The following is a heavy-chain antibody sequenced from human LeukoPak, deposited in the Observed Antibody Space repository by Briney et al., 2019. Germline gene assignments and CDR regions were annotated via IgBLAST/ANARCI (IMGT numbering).Heavy chain of an antibody. CDR2: IYYSGST. V-gene: IGHV4-59*01. Sequence: SETLSLTCTVSGGSISSYYWSWIRQPPGKGLEWIGYIYYSGSTNYKPSLKSRVTISVDTSKNQFSLKLSSVTAADTAVYYCARGMNTYYDFWSGYYPPLGFYFDYWGQGTLVTVSS. CDR1: GGSISSYY. J-gene: IGHJ4*02. D-gene: IGHD3-3*01. CDR3: ARGMNTYYDFWSGYYPPLGFYFDY.